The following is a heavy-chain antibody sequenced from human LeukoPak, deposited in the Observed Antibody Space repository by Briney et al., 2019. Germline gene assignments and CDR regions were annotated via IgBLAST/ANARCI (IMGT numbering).Heavy chain of an antibody. J-gene: IGHJ6*03. Sequence: GGSLRLSCAASGFTFSSYGMHWVRQAPGKGLEWVAVISYDGSNKYYADSVKGRFTISRDNSKNTLYLQMNSLRAEDTAVYYCAGYTAVNYYCYMDVWGKGTTVTVSS. V-gene: IGHV3-30*03. CDR2: ISYDGSNK. D-gene: IGHD2-2*02. CDR1: GFTFSSYG. CDR3: AGYTAVNYYCYMDV.